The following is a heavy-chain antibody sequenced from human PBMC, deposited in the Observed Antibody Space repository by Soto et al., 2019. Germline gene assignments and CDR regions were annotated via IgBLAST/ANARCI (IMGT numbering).Heavy chain of an antibody. J-gene: IGHJ6*02. Sequence: ASVKVSCKASGYMFTKSAMHWVRQAPGQRLEWMGWISGDSGNTKYSPKLQDRATITRDTSASTAYMELSRLRSDDTAVYYCARGDTAMVEYYYYYYGMDVWGQGTTVTVSS. D-gene: IGHD5-18*01. CDR1: GYMFTKSA. V-gene: IGHV1-3*01. CDR2: ISGDSGNT. CDR3: ARGDTAMVEYYYYYYGMDV.